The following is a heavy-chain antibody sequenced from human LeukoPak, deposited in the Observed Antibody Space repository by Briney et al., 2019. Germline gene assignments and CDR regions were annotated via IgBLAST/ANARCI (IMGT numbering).Heavy chain of an antibody. CDR2: ISTYNGNT. Sequence: ASVKVSCKASGYTFTNYGISWVRQAPGEGLEWMGWISTYNGNTDYAQRLQGRVTMTTDTSTSTVYMELRSLGSDDTAVYYCARAGGWARGDYKGDSFHIWGQGTVVTVSS. CDR3: ARAGGWARGDYKGDSFHI. D-gene: IGHD6-19*01. V-gene: IGHV1-18*01. CDR1: GYTFTNYG. J-gene: IGHJ3*02.